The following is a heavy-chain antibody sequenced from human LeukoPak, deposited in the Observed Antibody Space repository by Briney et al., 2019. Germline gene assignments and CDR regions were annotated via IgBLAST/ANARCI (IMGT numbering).Heavy chain of an antibody. D-gene: IGHD4-17*01. J-gene: IGHJ6*03. CDR1: GGSISSGGYY. CDR2: IHYSGTV. CDR3: ARVTKYDNSRDNSYMDV. V-gene: IGHV4-39*06. Sequence: PSQTLSLTCTVSGGSISSGGYYWSWIRQPPGKGPEWIGNIHYSGTVYYNPSLRSRATISVDTSKNQFPLRLSSVTAADTAVYFCARVTKYDNSRDNSYMDVWGKGTTVTVSS.